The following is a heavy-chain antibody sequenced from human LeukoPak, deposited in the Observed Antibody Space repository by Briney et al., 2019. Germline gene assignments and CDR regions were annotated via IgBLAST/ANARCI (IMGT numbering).Heavy chain of an antibody. J-gene: IGHJ4*02. CDR2: ISSSSSYI. CDR3: ARDRVTMVRGVIIPNDY. D-gene: IGHD3-10*01. Sequence: GGSLRLSCAASGFTFSSYSMNWVRQAPGKGLEWVSSISSSSSYIYYADSVKGRFTISRDNAKNPLYLQMNSLRAEDTAVYYCARDRVTMVRGVIIPNDYWGQGTLVTVSS. V-gene: IGHV3-21*01. CDR1: GFTFSSYS.